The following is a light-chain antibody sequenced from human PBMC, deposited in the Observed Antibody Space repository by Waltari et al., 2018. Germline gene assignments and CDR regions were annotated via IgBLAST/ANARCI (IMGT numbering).Light chain of an antibody. V-gene: IGLV1-44*01. CDR3: AAWDDSLSGVV. CDR2: NKN. J-gene: IGLJ2*01. Sequence: QSVLTPPPSASGTPGQRVTISCSGGGSNIGRNSVNWYQQLPGTAPKLLIYNKNQRPSGAPDRFSGSKSGTSASLAISGLQSEDEADYYCAAWDDSLSGVVFGGGTKLTVL. CDR1: GSNIGRNS.